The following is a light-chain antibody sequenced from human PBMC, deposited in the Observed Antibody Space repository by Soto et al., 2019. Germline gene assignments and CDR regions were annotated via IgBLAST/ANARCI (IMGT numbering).Light chain of an antibody. V-gene: IGLV2-14*01. J-gene: IGLJ2*01. CDR2: KVT. Sequence: QSALTQPASVSGSPGQAITISCTGTNSDVGDYNYVSWYQQHPGKAPKLMIYKVTNRPSGVSNRFSASKSGNTASLTISGLQAEDEADYYCSSYTSSSTVVFGGGTKLTVL. CDR3: SSYTSSSTVV. CDR1: NSDVGDYNY.